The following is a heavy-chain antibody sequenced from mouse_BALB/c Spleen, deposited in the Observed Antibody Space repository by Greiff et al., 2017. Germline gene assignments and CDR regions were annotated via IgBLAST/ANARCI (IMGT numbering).Heavy chain of an antibody. V-gene: IGHV5-6*01. J-gene: IGHJ4*01. CDR2: ISSGGSYT. Sequence: EVKLMESGGDFVKPGGSLKLSCAASGFTFSSYGMSWVRQTPDKRLEWVATISSGGSYTYYPDSVKGRFTISRDNAKNTLYLQMSSLKSEDTAMYYCARQGGFFYDAMDYWGQGTSVTVSS. D-gene: IGHD2-1*01. CDR1: GFTFSSYG. CDR3: ARQGGFFYDAMDY.